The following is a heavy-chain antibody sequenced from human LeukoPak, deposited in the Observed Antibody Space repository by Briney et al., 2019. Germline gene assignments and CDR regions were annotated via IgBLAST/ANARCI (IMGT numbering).Heavy chain of an antibody. J-gene: IGHJ4*02. D-gene: IGHD2-2*01. CDR1: RFTFSSYA. CDR2: ISGSGGST. Sequence: GGSLRLSCAASRFTFSSYAMSWVRQAPGKGLEGVSAISGSGGSTYYADSVEGRFTISRDNSKNTLYLQMNSLRAEDTAVYYCAKDIVVVPAATFDYWGQGTLVTVSS. V-gene: IGHV3-23*01. CDR3: AKDIVVVPAATFDY.